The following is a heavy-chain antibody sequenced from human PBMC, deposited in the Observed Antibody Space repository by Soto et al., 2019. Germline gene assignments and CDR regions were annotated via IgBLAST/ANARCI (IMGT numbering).Heavy chain of an antibody. CDR1: GFTFSSYG. CDR3: AKEAYCSGGSCSYILADGMDV. Sequence: GGSLRLSCAASGFTFSSYGMHWVRQAPGKGLEWVAVISYDGSNKYYADSVKGRFTISRDNSKNTLYLQMNSLRAEDTAVYYCAKEAYCSGGSCSYILADGMDVWGQGTTVTVSS. V-gene: IGHV3-30*18. J-gene: IGHJ6*02. CDR2: ISYDGSNK. D-gene: IGHD2-15*01.